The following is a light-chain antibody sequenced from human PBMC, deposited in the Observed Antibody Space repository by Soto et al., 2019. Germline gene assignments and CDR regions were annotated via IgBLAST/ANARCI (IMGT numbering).Light chain of an antibody. Sequence: EIVLTQSPGTLSLSPGDRATLSCRASQSVSSNYFAWYQQRFGQAPRLLIYAASSRAAGIPDRFSGSGSGTDFTLTIRRLEPEDFAVYYCQQYGSSSWTFGQGTKVEIK. V-gene: IGKV3-20*01. CDR2: AAS. J-gene: IGKJ1*01. CDR1: QSVSSNY. CDR3: QQYGSSSWT.